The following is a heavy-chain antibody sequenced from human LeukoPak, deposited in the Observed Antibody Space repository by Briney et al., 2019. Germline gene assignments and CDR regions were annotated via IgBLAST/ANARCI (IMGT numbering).Heavy chain of an antibody. V-gene: IGHV4-4*09. CDR1: GGSISSYY. D-gene: IGHD6-13*01. Sequence: SETLSLTCTVSGGSISSYYWSWIRQPPGKGLVWIGYIYTSGSTNYNPSLKSRVTISVDTSKNQFSLKLSSVTAADTAVYYCARLVTAAPSNNYYYYYYMDVWGKGTTVTVSS. CDR2: IYTSGST. CDR3: ARLVTAAPSNNYYYYYYMDV. J-gene: IGHJ6*03.